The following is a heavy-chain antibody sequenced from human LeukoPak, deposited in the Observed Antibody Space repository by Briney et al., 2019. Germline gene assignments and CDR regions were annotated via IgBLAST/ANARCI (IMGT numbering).Heavy chain of an antibody. CDR3: ARAGGVKLSRPHYYYYYYMDV. J-gene: IGHJ6*03. Sequence: GASVTVSCKASGYTFTGYYMHWVRQAPGQGLEWMGWINPNSGGTNYAQKFQGRVTITADKSTSTAYMELSSLRSADTAVYYCARAGGVKLSRPHYYYYYYMDVWGKGTTVTVSS. V-gene: IGHV1-2*02. CDR2: INPNSGGT. D-gene: IGHD3-16*01. CDR1: GYTFTGYY.